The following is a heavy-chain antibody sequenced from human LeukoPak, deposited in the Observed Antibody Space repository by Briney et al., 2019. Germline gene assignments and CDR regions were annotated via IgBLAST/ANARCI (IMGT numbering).Heavy chain of an antibody. D-gene: IGHD6-13*01. CDR2: ISWNSGSI. Sequence: GRSLRLSCAASGFTFDDYATHWVRQAPGKGLEWVSGISWNSGSIGYADSVKGRFTTSRDNAKNSLYLQMNSLRAEDTALYYCAKDQPYLAAAGTFYYYYGMDVWGQGTTVTVSS. V-gene: IGHV3-9*01. CDR1: GFTFDDYA. CDR3: AKDQPYLAAAGTFYYYYGMDV. J-gene: IGHJ6*02.